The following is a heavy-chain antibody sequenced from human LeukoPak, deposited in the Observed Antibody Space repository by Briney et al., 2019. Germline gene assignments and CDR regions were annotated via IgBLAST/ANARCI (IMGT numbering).Heavy chain of an antibody. V-gene: IGHV5-51*01. CDR3: ATWSSGWYRNWFDP. J-gene: IGHJ5*02. CDR1: GSSFTSYW. CDR2: IYPGDSDT. Sequence: GESLKICYKGCGSSFTSYWIGGGRPMPGKGMEWMGIIYPGDSDTRYSPSFQGQVTISAYKSISTANLQWSTLKASDTAMYYCATWSSGWYRNWFDPWGQGTLVTVSS. D-gene: IGHD6-19*01.